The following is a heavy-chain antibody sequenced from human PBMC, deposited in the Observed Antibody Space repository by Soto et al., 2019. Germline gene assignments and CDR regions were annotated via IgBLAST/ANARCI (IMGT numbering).Heavy chain of an antibody. CDR3: TRAPLRCSGGSCYSADA. J-gene: IGHJ5*02. V-gene: IGHV5-51*01. Sequence: PGESLKISCHGAGYRFSISWIGWVRQKPGKGLEWLGNVYPSDSDVRYSPAFEGQVTISADNSINTAYLQLLNLETEDTAVYYCTRAPLRCSGGSCYSADAWGQGTLVTVSS. D-gene: IGHD2-15*01. CDR2: VYPSDSDV. CDR1: GYRFSISW.